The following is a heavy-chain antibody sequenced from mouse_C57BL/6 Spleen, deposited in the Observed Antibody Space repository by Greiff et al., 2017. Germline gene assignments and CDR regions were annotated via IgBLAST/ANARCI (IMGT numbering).Heavy chain of an antibody. D-gene: IGHD2-4*01. CDR1: GYAFSSYW. J-gene: IGHJ2*01. V-gene: IGHV1-80*01. CDR2: IYPGDGDT. CDR3: ARGGIYYDYDDYFDY. Sequence: QVQLQQSGAELVKPGASVKISCKASGYAFSSYWMNWVKQRPGKGLEWIGQIYPGDGDTNSNGKFKGKATLTADKSSSTAYMQLSSLTSDDSAVYFYARGGIYYDYDDYFDYCGQGTTLTVSS.